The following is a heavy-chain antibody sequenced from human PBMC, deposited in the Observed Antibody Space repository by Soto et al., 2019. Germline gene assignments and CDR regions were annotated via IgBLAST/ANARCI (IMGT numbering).Heavy chain of an antibody. D-gene: IGHD3-22*01. CDR1: GGSISSYY. V-gene: IGHV4-59*08. J-gene: IGHJ3*02. CDR2: IYYSGST. Sequence: QVQLQESGPGLVKPSETLSLTCTVSGGSISSYYWTWTRQSPGKGLEWIGYIYYSGSTNYNPSLKSRVPISVDTSKNQFSLKLSSVTAADTAVYYCARLCPRDYYDSSVGRDAFDIWGQGTMVTVSS. CDR3: ARLCPRDYYDSSVGRDAFDI.